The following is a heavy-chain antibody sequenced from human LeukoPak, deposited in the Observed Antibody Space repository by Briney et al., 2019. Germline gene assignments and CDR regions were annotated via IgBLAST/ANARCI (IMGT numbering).Heavy chain of an antibody. Sequence: GASVKVSCKASGYTFTGYYMHWVRQAPGQGLGWMGRMNPNSGGTNYAQKFQGRVPMTRRKSISTAYLELSRLRSDDTAVYYCARDSPGDYYDSSGFDYWGQGTLVTVSS. J-gene: IGHJ4*02. V-gene: IGHV1-2*06. CDR1: GYTFTGYY. CDR2: MNPNSGGT. D-gene: IGHD3-22*01. CDR3: ARDSPGDYYDSSGFDY.